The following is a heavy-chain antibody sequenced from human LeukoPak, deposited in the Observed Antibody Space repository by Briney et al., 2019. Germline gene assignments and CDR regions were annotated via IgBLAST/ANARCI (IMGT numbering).Heavy chain of an antibody. CDR2: ISWNSGSI. Sequence: GGSLRLSCAASGFTFDDCAMHWVRQAPGKGREWVSGISWNSGSIGYADSVKGRFTISRDNAKNSLYLQMNSLRAEDTALYYCAKEGGSSGYYDYWGQGTLVTVSS. J-gene: IGHJ4*02. CDR3: AKEGGSSGYYDY. D-gene: IGHD3-22*01. CDR1: GFTFDDCA. V-gene: IGHV3-9*01.